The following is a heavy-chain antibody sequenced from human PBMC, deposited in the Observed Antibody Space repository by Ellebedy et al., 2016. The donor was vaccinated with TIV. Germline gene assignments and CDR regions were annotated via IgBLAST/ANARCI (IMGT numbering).Heavy chain of an antibody. CDR1: GYRLSRYY. CDR2: IDPSNGGT. D-gene: IGHD3-22*01. V-gene: IGHV1-46*01. Sequence: ASVKVSXXASGYRLSRYYIHWMRQAPGRGLEWMGAIDPSNGGTSYSQKFQGRLLVTTDTSTSTVYMDLSSLRFDDTAMYYCARYHSSGDDYWGQGTLVTASS. J-gene: IGHJ4*02. CDR3: ARYHSSGDDY.